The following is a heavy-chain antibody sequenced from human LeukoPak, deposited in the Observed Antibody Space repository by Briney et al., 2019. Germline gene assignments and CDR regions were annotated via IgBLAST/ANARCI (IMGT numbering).Heavy chain of an antibody. J-gene: IGHJ6*02. D-gene: IGHD2-15*01. CDR1: GGSISRSDYY. CDR2: IFYSGST. CDR3: ARDEVAHYYGMDV. V-gene: IGHV4-39*07. Sequence: SETLSLTCTVSGGSISRSDYYWGWIRQPPGKGLEWIGSIFYSGSTYYNASLKSRVTISVDTSKNQFSLKMTSVTAADTAVYYCARDEVAHYYGMDVWGQGTTVTVSS.